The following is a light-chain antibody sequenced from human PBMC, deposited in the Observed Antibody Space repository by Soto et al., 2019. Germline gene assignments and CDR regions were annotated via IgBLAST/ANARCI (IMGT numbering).Light chain of an antibody. V-gene: IGLV1-44*01. J-gene: IGLJ1*01. CDR2: SSN. CDR1: TSNIGSNG. Sequence: QSVLTQPPSASGTPGQRATISCSGSTSNIGSNGVNWYRQLPGTAPKLLIYSSNERPSGVPDRFSGSKSGTSASLAISGLQPEDEADYYCAAWDDRLNGYVFGTGTKVTVL. CDR3: AAWDDRLNGYV.